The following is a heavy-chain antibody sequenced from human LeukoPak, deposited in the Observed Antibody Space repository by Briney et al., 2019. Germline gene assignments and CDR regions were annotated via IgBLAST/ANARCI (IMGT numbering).Heavy chain of an antibody. Sequence: PGRSLRLSCAASGFTFDDYAMHWVRQAPGKGLEWVSGISWNSGSIGYADSVKGRFTISRDNAKNSLYLQMNSLRAEDTALYYCAKDRGYSSSWYSRVQVGYFDYWGQGTLVTVSS. CDR1: GFTFDDYA. CDR3: AKDRGYSSSWYSRVQVGYFDY. V-gene: IGHV3-9*01. J-gene: IGHJ4*02. D-gene: IGHD6-13*01. CDR2: ISWNSGSI.